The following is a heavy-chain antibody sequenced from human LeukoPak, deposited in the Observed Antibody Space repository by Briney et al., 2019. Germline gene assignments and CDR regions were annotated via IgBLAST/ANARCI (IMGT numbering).Heavy chain of an antibody. V-gene: IGHV3-48*03. Sequence: GGSLRLSCAASGFTFSSYEMNWVRQAPGKGLEWVSYISSSGSTIYYADSVKGRFTISRDNAKNSLYLQMNSLRAEDTAVYYCARDALDGYCSGGSCYRGLQRSDYMDVWGKGTTVTISS. D-gene: IGHD2-15*01. CDR3: ARDALDGYCSGGSCYRGLQRSDYMDV. J-gene: IGHJ6*03. CDR2: ISSSGSTI. CDR1: GFTFSSYE.